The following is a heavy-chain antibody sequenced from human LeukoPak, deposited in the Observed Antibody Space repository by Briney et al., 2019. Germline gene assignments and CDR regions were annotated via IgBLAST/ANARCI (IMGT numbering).Heavy chain of an antibody. V-gene: IGHV4-59*08. D-gene: IGHD6-13*01. Sequence: PSETLSLTCTVSGGSISSYYWSWIRQPPGKGLEWIGYIYYSGSTNYNPSLKSRVTISVDTSKNQFSLKLSSVTAADTAVYYCASYSSSWYEGSVLWGQGTLVTVSS. CDR1: GGSISSYY. CDR3: ASYSSSWYEGSVL. CDR2: IYYSGST. J-gene: IGHJ4*02.